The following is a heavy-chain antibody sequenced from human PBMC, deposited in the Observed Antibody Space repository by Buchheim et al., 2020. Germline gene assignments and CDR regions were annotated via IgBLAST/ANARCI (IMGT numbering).Heavy chain of an antibody. CDR3: AKAQTGTSVLTRSPADY. J-gene: IGHJ4*02. D-gene: IGHD1-7*01. Sequence: EVQLLESGGGLVQPGGSQRLSCAASGFTFSSYAMSWVRQAPGKGLEWVSAISGSGGSTYYADSVKGRFTISRDNSKNKLYLQMNSLRAEDTAVYYCAKAQTGTSVLTRSPADYWGQGTL. CDR1: GFTFSSYA. V-gene: IGHV3-23*01. CDR2: ISGSGGST.